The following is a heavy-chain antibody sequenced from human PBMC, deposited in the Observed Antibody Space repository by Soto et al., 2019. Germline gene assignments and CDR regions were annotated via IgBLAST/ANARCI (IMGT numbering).Heavy chain of an antibody. V-gene: IGHV1-69*06. CDR2: TNGNLGTG. J-gene: IGHJ4*02. D-gene: IGHD3-10*01. CDR1: GGTFSSYP. Sequence: QVQLVQSGAEVKRPGSSVKVSCKASGGTFSSYPISWVLQAPGQGLEWMGGTNGNLGTGNYAQKFRGRLTITTDISTTTAYMELSSLTSEDTAVYYCARRDSHGFFRYFDNWGQGTLVTVSS. CDR3: ARRDSHGFFRYFDN.